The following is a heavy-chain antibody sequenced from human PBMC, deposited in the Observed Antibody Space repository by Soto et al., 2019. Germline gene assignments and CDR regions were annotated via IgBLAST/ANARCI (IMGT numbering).Heavy chain of an antibody. CDR1: GGTFSSYD. Sequence: QVQLVQSGAEVKKPGSSVKVSCKASGGTFSSYDISWVRQAPGQGLEWMGGIIPIFGTANYAQKFQGRVTITADESTSTAYMELSSLRSEDTAVYYCARDPEYSSSSGYYYYYGMDVWGQGTTVTVSS. J-gene: IGHJ6*02. D-gene: IGHD6-6*01. CDR2: IIPIFGTA. CDR3: ARDPEYSSSSGYYYYYGMDV. V-gene: IGHV1-69*01.